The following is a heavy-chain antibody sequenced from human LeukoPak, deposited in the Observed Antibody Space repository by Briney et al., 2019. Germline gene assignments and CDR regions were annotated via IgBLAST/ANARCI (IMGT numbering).Heavy chain of an antibody. V-gene: IGHV3-64*01. CDR3: ARSCVQWELLMAWDY. D-gene: IGHD1-26*01. Sequence: GGSLRLSCAASGFTFSTYSMHWVRQAPGKGLEYVSAISSNGDSTYYANSVKGRFTISRANSKNTLYLQMGSLRAEDMAVYYCARSCVQWELLMAWDYWGQGTLVTVSS. CDR2: ISSNGDST. CDR1: GFTFSTYS. J-gene: IGHJ4*02.